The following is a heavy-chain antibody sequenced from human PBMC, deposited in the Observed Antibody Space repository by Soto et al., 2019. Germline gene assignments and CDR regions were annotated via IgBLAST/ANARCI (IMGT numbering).Heavy chain of an antibody. Sequence: EVQLVQSGAEMKKPGESLKISCKASGYTFISYWIAWVRQKPGKGLEWMGMIYPGDSDTRYSPSFQGQVTISADKSINTAYLPWSSLEASDTAVYYCARIIAASGTGFDYWGQGTLVAVSS. V-gene: IGHV5-51*01. CDR1: GYTFISYW. J-gene: IGHJ4*02. D-gene: IGHD3-16*02. CDR2: IYPGDSDT. CDR3: ARIIAASGTGFDY.